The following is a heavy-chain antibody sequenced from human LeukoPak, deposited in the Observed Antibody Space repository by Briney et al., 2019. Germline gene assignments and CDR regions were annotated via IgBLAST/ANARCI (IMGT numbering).Heavy chain of an antibody. D-gene: IGHD2-2*01. V-gene: IGHV4-4*07. CDR2: IYTSGST. CDR3: ARDGGPYCSSTSCPLDY. CDR1: GGSISSYY. Sequence: SETLSLTCTVSGGSISSYYWSWIRQPAGKGLEWIGRIYTSGSTNYNPSLKSRVTMSVDTSKNQFSLKLSSVTAADTAVYYCARDGGPYCSSTSCPLDYWGQGTLVTVSS. J-gene: IGHJ4*02.